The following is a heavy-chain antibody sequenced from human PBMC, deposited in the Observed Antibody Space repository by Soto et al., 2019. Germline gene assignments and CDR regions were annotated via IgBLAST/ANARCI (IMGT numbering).Heavy chain of an antibody. V-gene: IGHV3-23*01. CDR2: ISGSGSDT. CDR1: GFTLSSYA. D-gene: IGHD2-2*02. CDR3: AKTIVPAGIDAFDV. J-gene: IGHJ3*01. Sequence: EVQLLESGGDLIQAGGSLRLSCAASGFTLSSYALTWVRQGPGKGLEWVSVISGSGSDTFFRDSVKGRFTISRDTSKNTLYLQMNSLRVEDTAVYYCAKTIVPAGIDAFDVWGRGTLVTVSS.